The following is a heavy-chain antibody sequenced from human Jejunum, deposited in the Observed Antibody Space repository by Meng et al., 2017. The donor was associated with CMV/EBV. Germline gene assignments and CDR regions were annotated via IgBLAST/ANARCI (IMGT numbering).Heavy chain of an antibody. CDR2: ISGGGTYT. Sequence: TFSNFAMRWVRQAPGKGLEWVSAISGGGTYTYTVDSVKGRFTISRDNSENTLSLQMDGLTADDTAVYYCAKYGRNRNWNYGEMDYWGPGTRVTVSS. D-gene: IGHD1-7*01. CDR3: AKYGRNRNWNYGEMDY. V-gene: IGHV3-23*01. CDR1: TFSNFA. J-gene: IGHJ4*02.